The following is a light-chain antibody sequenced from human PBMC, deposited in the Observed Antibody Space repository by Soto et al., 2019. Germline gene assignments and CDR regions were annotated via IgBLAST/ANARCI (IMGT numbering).Light chain of an antibody. J-gene: IGKJ5*01. V-gene: IGKV3-20*01. CDR2: GAS. Sequence: EIVLTQSPGTLSLSPGERATLSCRASQTISNSLLAWYQQKPGQSPRLLIYGASSRATGIPDRFIGSGSGTDFTLTISRLEPEDFAVYYCQQYGSSITFGQGTRLEIK. CDR3: QQYGSSIT. CDR1: QTISNSL.